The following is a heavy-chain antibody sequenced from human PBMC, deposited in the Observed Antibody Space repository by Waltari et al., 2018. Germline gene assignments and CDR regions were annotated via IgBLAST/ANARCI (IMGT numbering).Heavy chain of an antibody. J-gene: IGHJ6*02. CDR3: AKAQPGMDV. V-gene: IGHV3-30*18. CDR2: ISYDGSNK. CDR1: GFTFSSYG. Sequence: QVQLVESGGGVVQPGRSPRLSCAASGFTFSSYGMHWVRQAPGKGMGWVAVISYDGSNKYDADSVKGRFTISGDNSKNTLYLQMNSLRAEDTAVYYCAKAQPGMDVWGQGTTVTVSS.